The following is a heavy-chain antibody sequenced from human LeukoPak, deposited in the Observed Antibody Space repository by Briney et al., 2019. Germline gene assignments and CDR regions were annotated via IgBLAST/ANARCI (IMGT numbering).Heavy chain of an antibody. J-gene: IGHJ4*02. Sequence: GGSLRLSCAASGFTVSSNYMSWVRQAPGKGLEWVSVIYSGGSTYYADSVKGRFTISRDNSKNTLYLQMNSLRAEDTAVYYCASRATGYSGYQGYFDYWGQGTLVTVSS. CDR1: GFTVSSNY. V-gene: IGHV3-53*01. CDR2: IYSGGST. CDR3: ASRATGYSGYQGYFDY. D-gene: IGHD5-12*01.